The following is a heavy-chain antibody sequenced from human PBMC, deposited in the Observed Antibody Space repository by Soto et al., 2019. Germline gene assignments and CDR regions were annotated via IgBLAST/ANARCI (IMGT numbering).Heavy chain of an antibody. V-gene: IGHV1-18*01. CDR1: GYTFTSYG. CDR2: ISAYNGNT. J-gene: IGHJ4*02. Sequence: QVQLVQSGAEVKKPVASVKVSCKASGYTFTSYGISWVRQAPGQGLEWMGWISAYNGNTNYAQKLQGRVTMTTDTSTSTAYMELRSLRSDDTAVYYCALARTPLTIFGVVIDFPHRWGQGTLVTVSS. CDR3: ALARTPLTIFGVVIDFPHR. D-gene: IGHD3-3*01.